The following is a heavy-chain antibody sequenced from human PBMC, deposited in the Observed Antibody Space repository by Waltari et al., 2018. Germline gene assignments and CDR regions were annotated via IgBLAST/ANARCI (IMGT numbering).Heavy chain of an antibody. D-gene: IGHD3-10*01. Sequence: QVQLVESGGGVIQPGRSLRLPCAASGFTFSSYGMHWVRQAPGKGLEWVAVISYDGSNKYYADSVKGRFTISRDNSKNTLYLQMNSLRAEDTAVHYCAKDEYYYGSGSPDYWGQGTLVTVSS. CDR1: GFTFSSYG. CDR3: AKDEYYYGSGSPDY. V-gene: IGHV3-30*18. CDR2: ISYDGSNK. J-gene: IGHJ4*02.